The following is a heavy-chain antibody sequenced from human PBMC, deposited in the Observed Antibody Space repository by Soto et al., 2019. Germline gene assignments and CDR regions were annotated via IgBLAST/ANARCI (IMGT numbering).Heavy chain of an antibody. J-gene: IGHJ4*02. D-gene: IGHD6-25*01. V-gene: IGHV1-18*04. CDR3: TREAGWQRMVPYD. CDR2: ISACNGYT. Sequence: QVQLVQSGSEVKKPGASVNVSCKAFGYTFTSYGFSWVRQVPGQGLEWLGWISACNGYTQYAQTMKGRLTVTTDTSTTTVHMQLRRLTPADTAVYYCTREAGWQRMVPYDWGQGTLVSVS. CDR1: GYTFTSYG.